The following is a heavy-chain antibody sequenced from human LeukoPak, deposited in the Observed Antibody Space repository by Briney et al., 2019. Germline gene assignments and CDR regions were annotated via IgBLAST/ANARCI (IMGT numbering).Heavy chain of an antibody. D-gene: IGHD4-23*01. CDR3: ARPKTPARWSDAFDI. J-gene: IGHJ3*02. CDR2: IYYSGST. CDR1: GGSISSYY. V-gene: IGHV4-59*08. Sequence: SETLSLTCTVSGGSISSYYWSWIRQPPGKGLEWIGYIYYSGSTNYNPSLKSRVTISVDTSKNQFSLKLSSVTAADTAVYYCARPKTPARWSDAFDIWGQGTMVTVSS.